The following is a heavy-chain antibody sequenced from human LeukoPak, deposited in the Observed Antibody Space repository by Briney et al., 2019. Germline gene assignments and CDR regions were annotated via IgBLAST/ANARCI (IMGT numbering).Heavy chain of an antibody. V-gene: IGHV3-7*03. D-gene: IGHD3-22*01. J-gene: IGHJ4*02. CDR1: GGSISSSSYY. CDR3: ARGEYYYDGGY. Sequence: ETLSLTCTVSGGSISSSSYYWGWIRQPPGKGLEWVASIKEDGSERQYVDSVKGRFSISRDNTKGSLFLQLNSLRAEDTAVYYCARGEYYYDGGYWGQGTLVTVSS. CDR2: IKEDGSER.